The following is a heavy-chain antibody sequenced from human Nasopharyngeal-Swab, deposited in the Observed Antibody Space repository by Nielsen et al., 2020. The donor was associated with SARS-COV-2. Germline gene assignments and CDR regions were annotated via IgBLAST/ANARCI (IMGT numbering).Heavy chain of an antibody. CDR2: MTPDGSQK. CDR1: GFSVTNFG. Sequence: GESLKISCVASGFSVTNFGIQWVRQTPGKGLEWLALMTPDGSQKFYADPIGGRFTMSRDNSKNSLYLQLNSLRPDDSAVYYCAKGGDFDSWGRGTLVTVSS. V-gene: IGHV3-30*18. J-gene: IGHJ4*02. CDR3: AKGGDFDS. D-gene: IGHD3-10*01.